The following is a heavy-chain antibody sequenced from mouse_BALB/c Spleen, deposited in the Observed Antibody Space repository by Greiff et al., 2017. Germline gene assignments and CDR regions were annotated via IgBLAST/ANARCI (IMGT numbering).Heavy chain of an antibody. CDR2: IYPGSGST. Sequence: LQQPGSELVRPGASVKLSCKASGYTFTSYWMHWVKQRPGQGLEWIGNIYPGSGSTNYDEKFKSKATLTVDTSSSTAYMQLSSLTSEDSAVYYCTRSGEYDGYYRGYFDVWGAGTTVTVSS. V-gene: IGHV1S22*01. D-gene: IGHD2-3*01. J-gene: IGHJ1*01. CDR1: GYTFTSYW. CDR3: TRSGEYDGYYRGYFDV.